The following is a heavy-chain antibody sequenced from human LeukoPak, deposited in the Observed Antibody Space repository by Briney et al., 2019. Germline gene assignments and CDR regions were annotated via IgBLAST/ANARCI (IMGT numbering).Heavy chain of an antibody. CDR2: IYSGGST. D-gene: IGHD5-12*01. Sequence: GGSLRLSCAASGFTVSSNYMSWVRQAPGKGLEWVSVIYSGGSTYYADSVKGRFTISRDNSKNTLYLQMNSLRAEDTAVYYCARARREVAPKAYYFDYWGQGTLVTVSS. CDR1: GFTVSSNY. J-gene: IGHJ4*02. CDR3: ARARREVAPKAYYFDY. V-gene: IGHV3-53*01.